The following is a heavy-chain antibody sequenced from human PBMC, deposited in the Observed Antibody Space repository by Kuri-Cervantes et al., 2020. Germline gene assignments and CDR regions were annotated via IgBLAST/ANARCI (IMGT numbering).Heavy chain of an antibody. J-gene: IGHJ4*02. V-gene: IGHV3-23*01. CDR2: ISGSGGST. D-gene: IGHD3-10*01. CDR1: GFTFSSYA. CDR3: AAGGYGSGSSTPFYFDY. Sequence: GESLKISCAASGFTFSSYAMSWARQAPGKGLEWVSAISGSGGSTYYADSVKGRFTISRDNSKNTLYLQMNSLRAEDTAVYYCAAGGYGSGSSTPFYFDYWGQGTLVTVSS.